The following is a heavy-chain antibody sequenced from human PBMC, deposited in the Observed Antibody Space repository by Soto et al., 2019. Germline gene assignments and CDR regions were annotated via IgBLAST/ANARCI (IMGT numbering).Heavy chain of an antibody. CDR1: DGTSIGYC. CDR3: ARRIVATETFDY. CDR2: IYYAGST. J-gene: IGHJ4*01. Sequence: PSQTQSVTTSVSDGTSIGYCGSRIRQPPGRGVEWIGFIYYAGSTKYNPSLNSRVTISVDTSKNQFSLTVTSVTAADTAVYYCARRIVATETFDYWGHGTLVTSPQ. V-gene: IGHV4-59*08. D-gene: IGHD5-12*01.